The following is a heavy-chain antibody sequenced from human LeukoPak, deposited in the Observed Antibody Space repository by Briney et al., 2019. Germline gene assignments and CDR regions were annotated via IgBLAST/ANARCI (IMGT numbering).Heavy chain of an antibody. D-gene: IGHD6-19*01. V-gene: IGHV3-48*03. CDR1: GFIFSDYE. Sequence: GGSLRLSCVASGFIFSDYEMNWVRQAPGKGLEYISYISGSGNTMNYADSVKGRFTISRDNAKNSLYLQMNSLRAEDTAVYYCARGTGWSDPYFDYWGQGTLVTVSS. CDR2: ISGSGNTM. CDR3: ARGTGWSDPYFDY. J-gene: IGHJ4*02.